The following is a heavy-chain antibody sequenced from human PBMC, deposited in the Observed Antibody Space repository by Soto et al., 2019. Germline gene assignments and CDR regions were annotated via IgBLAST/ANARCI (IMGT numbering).Heavy chain of an antibody. D-gene: IGHD3-22*01. CDR2: IYHSGST. J-gene: IGHJ6*02. V-gene: IGHV4-4*02. Sequence: QVQLQESGPGLVKPSGTLSLTCAVSGGSISSSNWWRWVRQPPGKGLEWIGEIYHSGSTNYNPSLKSRVTISVDKSKNQFSLKLSSVTAAATAVYYCARSAGSGSTPYGMDVGGQGTTVTVSS. CDR3: ARSAGSGSTPYGMDV. CDR1: GGSISSSNW.